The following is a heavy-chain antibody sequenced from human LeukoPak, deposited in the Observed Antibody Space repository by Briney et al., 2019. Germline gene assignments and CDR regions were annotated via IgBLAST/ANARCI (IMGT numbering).Heavy chain of an antibody. Sequence: GGTLRLSCAASGFTFSSYGMSWVRQAPGKGLEWVSAISGSGGSTYYADSVKGRFTISRDNSKNTLYLQMNSLRAEDTAVYYCGRLGIGYSSGWYVDYWGQGTLVTVSS. D-gene: IGHD6-19*01. CDR1: GFTFSSYG. CDR2: ISGSGGST. J-gene: IGHJ4*02. CDR3: GRLGIGYSSGWYVDY. V-gene: IGHV3-23*01.